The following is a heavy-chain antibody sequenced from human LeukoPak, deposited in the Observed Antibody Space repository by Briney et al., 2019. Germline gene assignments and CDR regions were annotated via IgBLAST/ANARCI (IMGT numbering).Heavy chain of an antibody. CDR1: GGSISSSSYY. CDR3: ARQPYCSGGSCYSGFDY. J-gene: IGHJ4*02. V-gene: IGHV4-39*01. Sequence: SETLSLTCTVSGGSISSSSYYWGWIRQPPGKVLEWIGSIYYSGSTYYNPSLKSRVTISVDTSKIQFSLKLSSVTAADTAVYYCARQPYCSGGSCYSGFDYWGQGTLVTVSS. CDR2: IYYSGST. D-gene: IGHD2-15*01.